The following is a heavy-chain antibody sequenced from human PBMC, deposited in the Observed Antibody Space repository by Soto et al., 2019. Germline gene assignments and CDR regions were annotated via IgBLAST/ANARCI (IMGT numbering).Heavy chain of an antibody. CDR2: ISGSGGST. CDR1: GFTFSSYA. V-gene: IGHV3-23*01. D-gene: IGHD3-3*01. CDR3: ARCPSYYDFWSGYPYFDY. Sequence: EVQLLESGGGLVQPGGSLRLSCAASGFTFSSYAMSWVRQAPGKGLEWVSAISGSGGSTYYADSVKGRFTISRDNSKNTLYLQMNSLRAEDTAVYYCARCPSYYDFWSGYPYFDYWGQGTLVTVSS. J-gene: IGHJ4*02.